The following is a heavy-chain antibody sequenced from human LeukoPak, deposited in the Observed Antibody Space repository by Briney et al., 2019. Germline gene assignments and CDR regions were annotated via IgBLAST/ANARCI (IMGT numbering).Heavy chain of an antibody. Sequence: ASVKVSCKASGYTFTDYYMHWVRQAPGQGLEWMGWINPNSGATSYAQKFQGRVTMTRDTASSTAYMELRRLKSDDTAVYYCARAPRGYSYGFYMDVWGNGTTVTISS. CDR2: INPNSGAT. CDR3: ARAPRGYSYGFYMDV. V-gene: IGHV1-2*02. J-gene: IGHJ6*03. CDR1: GYTFTDYY. D-gene: IGHD5-18*01.